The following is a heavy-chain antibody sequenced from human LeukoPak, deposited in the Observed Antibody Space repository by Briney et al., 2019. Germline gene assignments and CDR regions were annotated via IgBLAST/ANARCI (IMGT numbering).Heavy chain of an antibody. D-gene: IGHD2-2*01. CDR3: ARDIVVVPAADEVNYYYYGMDV. V-gene: IGHV3-74*01. CDR2: INSDGSST. J-gene: IGHJ6*02. CDR1: GFTFSSYW. Sequence: GASLRLSCAASGFTFSSYWMHWVRQAPGKGLVWVSRINSDGSSTSYADSVKGRFTISRDNAKNTLYLQMNSLRAEDTAVYYCARDIVVVPAADEVNYYYYGMDVWGQGTTVTVSS.